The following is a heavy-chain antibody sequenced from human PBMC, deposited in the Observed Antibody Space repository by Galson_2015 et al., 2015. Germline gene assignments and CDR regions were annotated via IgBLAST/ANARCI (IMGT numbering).Heavy chain of an antibody. CDR3: ARDQEYSSSSAYYYGMDV. D-gene: IGHD6-6*01. J-gene: IGHJ6*02. Sequence: STYYADSVKGRFTISRDNSKNTLYLQMNSLRAEDTAVYYCARDQEYSSSSAYYYGMDVWGQGTTVTVSS. V-gene: IGHV3-66*03. CDR2: ST.